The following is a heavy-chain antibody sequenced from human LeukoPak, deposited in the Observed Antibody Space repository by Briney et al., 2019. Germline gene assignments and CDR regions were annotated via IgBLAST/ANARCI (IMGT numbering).Heavy chain of an antibody. D-gene: IGHD6-13*01. CDR1: GGSISSSGYS. CDR3: ARSSAAAGADP. CDR2: IYHSGST. V-gene: IGHV4-30-2*01. Sequence: SQTLSLTCDVSGGSISSSGYSWSWIRQPPGKGLEWIGYIYHSGSTYYNPSLKSRVTISVDRSKNHFSLKLTSVTAADTAAYYCARSSAAAGADPWGQGTLVTVSS. J-gene: IGHJ5*02.